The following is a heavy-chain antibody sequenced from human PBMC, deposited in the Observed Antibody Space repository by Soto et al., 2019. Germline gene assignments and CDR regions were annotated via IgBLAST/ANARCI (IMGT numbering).Heavy chain of an antibody. J-gene: IGHJ4*02. D-gene: IGHD3-22*01. Sequence: SETLSLTCTVSGGSISGYYWSWIRQPPGKGLEWIGYIYYSGSTIYNPSLKSRVTISVDTSKNQFSLKLSSVTAADTAVYYCERARYDSSGYYYFDYWGQGTLVTVSS. V-gene: IGHV4-59*01. CDR2: IYYSGST. CDR3: ERARYDSSGYYYFDY. CDR1: GGSISGYY.